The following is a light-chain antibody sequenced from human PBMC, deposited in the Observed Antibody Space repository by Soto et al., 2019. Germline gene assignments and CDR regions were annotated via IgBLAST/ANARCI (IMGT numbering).Light chain of an antibody. CDR2: AAS. Sequence: DIQMTQSPSSLSASVGDRVTITCRASQTIAIFLNWYQHKPGKAPNLLIYAASSLQSGVPSRFSGSGSGTDFTLTISSLQPEDFATYYCQQSYSSHTFGQGTKLEIK. CDR3: QQSYSSHT. J-gene: IGKJ2*01. CDR1: QTIAIF. V-gene: IGKV1-39*01.